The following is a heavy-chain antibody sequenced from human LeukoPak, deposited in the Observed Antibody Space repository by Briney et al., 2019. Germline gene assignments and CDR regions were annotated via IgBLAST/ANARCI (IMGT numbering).Heavy chain of an antibody. CDR2: INHSGST. CDR3: ARGRGYYYYMDV. V-gene: IGHV4-34*01. D-gene: IGHD3-10*01. J-gene: IGHJ6*03. Sequence: SETLSLTCAVYGGSFSGYYWSWIRQPPGKGLEWIGEINHSGSTNYNPSLKSRVTISVDTSKNQFSLKLSSVTAADTAVYYCARGRGYYYYMDVWGKGTTVTVSS. CDR1: GGSFSGYY.